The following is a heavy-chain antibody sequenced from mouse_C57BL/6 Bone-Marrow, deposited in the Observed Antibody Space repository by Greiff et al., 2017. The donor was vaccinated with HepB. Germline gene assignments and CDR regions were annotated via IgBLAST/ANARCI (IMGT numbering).Heavy chain of an antibody. J-gene: IGHJ4*01. CDR2: IWRGGST. CDR1: GFSLTSYG. CDR3: AKNGYSYYAMDY. V-gene: IGHV2-5*01. D-gene: IGHD2-3*01. Sequence: VMLVESGPGLVQPSQSLSITCTVSGFSLTSYGVPWVRQSPGKGLEWLGVIWRGGSTDYNAAFMSRLSITKDNSKSQVFFKMNSLQADDTAIYYCAKNGYSYYAMDYWGQGTSVTVSS.